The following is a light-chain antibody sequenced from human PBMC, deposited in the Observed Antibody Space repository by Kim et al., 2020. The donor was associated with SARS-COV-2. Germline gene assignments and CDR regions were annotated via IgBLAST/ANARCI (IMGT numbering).Light chain of an antibody. CDR2: AVN. V-gene: IGLV2-14*04. CDR1: SSGSGAYTF. CDR3: TSYINRNAWV. J-gene: IGLJ3*02. Sequence: GQSITIACTGTSSGSGAYTFGSWCQQHPGKAPNLIMFAVNRRPSGVSSRFSGSKSANAASLTISGLQAEDEADYYCTSYINRNAWVFGGGTKVTVL.